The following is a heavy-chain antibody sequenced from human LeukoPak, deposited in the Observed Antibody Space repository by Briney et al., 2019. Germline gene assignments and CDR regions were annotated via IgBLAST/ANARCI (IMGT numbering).Heavy chain of an antibody. CDR1: GGSISTSSYY. CDR2: LYYSGST. D-gene: IGHD5-24*01. Sequence: SETPSLTCTVSGGSISTSSYYWGWIRQPPGKGLEWIGSLYYSGSTYYNPSLKSRATISVDTSKNQFSLKLSSVTAADTAVYYCARWGGGYSFDYWGQGTLVTVSS. J-gene: IGHJ4*02. V-gene: IGHV4-39*01. CDR3: ARWGGGYSFDY.